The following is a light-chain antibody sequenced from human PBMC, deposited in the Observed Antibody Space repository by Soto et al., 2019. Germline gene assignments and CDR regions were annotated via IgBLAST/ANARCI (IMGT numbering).Light chain of an antibody. CDR3: QQRSNWPT. CDR1: QSVSRY. V-gene: IGKV3-11*01. CDR2: DAS. Sequence: EIVLTQSPGTLSLSPGERATLSCRASQSVSRYLAWYQQKPGQAPRLLIYDASNRATGIPARFSGSGSGTDFTLTISSLEPEDFAVYYCQQRSNWPTFGQGTKVDIK. J-gene: IGKJ1*01.